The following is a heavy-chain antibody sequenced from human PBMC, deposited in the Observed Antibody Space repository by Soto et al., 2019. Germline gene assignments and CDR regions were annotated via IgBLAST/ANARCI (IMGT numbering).Heavy chain of an antibody. V-gene: IGHV3-30*01. J-gene: IGHJ1*01. D-gene: IGHD3-22*01. CDR1: GVTFSTSV. CDR2: ISHDGNGQ. Sequence: QVQLVESGGGAVQPGTSLRLSCAASGVTFSTSVMHWVRQAPGKGLEWVAGISHDGNGQHYPDSVMGRFSVSRDNSKNTFFLQMDSLRAEDTSVYYCTREHHISGRAGTFHPWGQGTLVTVSS. CDR3: TREHHISGRAGTFHP.